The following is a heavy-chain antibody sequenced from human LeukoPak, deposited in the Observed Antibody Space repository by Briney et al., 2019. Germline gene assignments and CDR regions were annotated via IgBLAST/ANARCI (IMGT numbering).Heavy chain of an antibody. CDR3: AKVVDYFDSLDYFDY. CDR2: ISGSGGST. CDR1: GFTFSKYA. J-gene: IGHJ4*02. Sequence: GGSLRLSCAASGFTFSKYAMSWVRQAPGKGLEWVSAISGSGGSTYYADSVKGRFTISRDNSKNTLYLQMNSLRAEDTAVYYCAKVVDYFDSLDYFDYWGQGTLVTVSS. D-gene: IGHD3-22*01. V-gene: IGHV3-23*01.